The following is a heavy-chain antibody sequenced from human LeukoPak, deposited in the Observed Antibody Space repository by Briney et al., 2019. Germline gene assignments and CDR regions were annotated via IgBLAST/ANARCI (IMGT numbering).Heavy chain of an antibody. CDR2: MNPNSGHT. D-gene: IGHD3-22*01. J-gene: IGHJ1*01. V-gene: IGHV1-8*01. CDR3: YYDSSGYYPGGYFQH. Sequence: ASVKVSCKASGHTFTSYDIHWVRQAPGQGLEWMGWMNPNSGHTGYAQKFQGRVTMTRNTSISTAYMELSSLRSEDTAVYYCYYDSSGYYPGGYFQHWGQGTLVTVSS. CDR1: GHTFTSYD.